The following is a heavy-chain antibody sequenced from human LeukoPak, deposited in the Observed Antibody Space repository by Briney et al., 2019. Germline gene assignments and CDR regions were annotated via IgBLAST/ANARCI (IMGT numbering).Heavy chain of an antibody. V-gene: IGHV3-7*03. CDR2: IKQDGSEK. D-gene: IGHD2-15*01. J-gene: IGHJ4*02. CDR3: ARDYCSGGSCLYDY. CDR1: GCTFSSYW. Sequence: PGGSLRLSCAASGCTFSSYWMSWVRQAPGKGLEWVANIKQDGSEKYYVDSVKGRFTISRDNAKNSLYLQMNSLRAEDTAVYYCARDYCSGGSCLYDYWGQGTPVTVSS.